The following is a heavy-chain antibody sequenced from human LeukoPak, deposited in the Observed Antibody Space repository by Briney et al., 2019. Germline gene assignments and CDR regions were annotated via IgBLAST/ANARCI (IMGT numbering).Heavy chain of an antibody. Sequence: GGSLRLSCEASGFTFSSYNMNWVRQAPGKRLERVSSITSSSSYVFYADSVKGRFTISRDNAKNSLYLQMNSLRAEDTALYYCARAYGDYFSGQIVYWGQGTLVTVSS. D-gene: IGHD4-17*01. J-gene: IGHJ4*02. CDR1: GFTFSSYN. CDR2: ITSSSSYV. V-gene: IGHV3-21*04. CDR3: ARAYGDYFSGQIVY.